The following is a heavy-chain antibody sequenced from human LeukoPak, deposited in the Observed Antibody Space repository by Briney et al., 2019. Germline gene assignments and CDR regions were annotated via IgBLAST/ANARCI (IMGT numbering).Heavy chain of an antibody. D-gene: IGHD1-26*01. CDR2: INPNSGGT. Sequence: ASVKVSCKASGYTFTGYYMHWVRQAPGQGLEWMGWINPNSGGTNYAQKFQGRVTMTRDTSISTAYMELSRLRSDDTAVYYCARAYRSIVETPILFFDQWGQGTLVTVSS. CDR1: GYTFTGYY. CDR3: ARAYRSIVETPILFFDQ. J-gene: IGHJ4*02. V-gene: IGHV1-2*02.